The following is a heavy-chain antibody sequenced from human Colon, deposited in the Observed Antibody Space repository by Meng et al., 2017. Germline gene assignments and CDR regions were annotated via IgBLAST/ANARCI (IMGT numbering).Heavy chain of an antibody. V-gene: IGHV1-2*02. Sequence: QVQFVQSGAELKKPGASVKSSCTTAGYTFTAYFIHLVRQAPGQGLEWMGWFNPNSGATNYAQNFQGRVTMTRATSATTAYMELSSLRSDDTAMYYCARGLNPHWFDPWGQGTLVTVSS. CDR2: FNPNSGAT. CDR1: GYTFTAYF. D-gene: IGHD1-14*01. J-gene: IGHJ5*02. CDR3: ARGLNPHWFDP.